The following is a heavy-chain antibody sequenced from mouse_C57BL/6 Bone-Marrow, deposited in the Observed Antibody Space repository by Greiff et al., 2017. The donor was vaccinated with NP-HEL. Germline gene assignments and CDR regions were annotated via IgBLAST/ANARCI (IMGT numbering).Heavy chain of an antibody. Sequence: EVQGVESGGGLVQPGGSMKLSCAASGFTFSDAWMDWVRQSPEQGLEWVAEIRNKANNHATYYAESVKGRFTIARDDSKSSVYLQRNSVRAEDTGIYYCTPAQASLFDYGGQGTTLTVSS. CDR1: GFTFSDAW. D-gene: IGHD3-2*02. V-gene: IGHV6-6*01. CDR2: IRNKANNHAT. CDR3: TPAQASLFDY. J-gene: IGHJ2*01.